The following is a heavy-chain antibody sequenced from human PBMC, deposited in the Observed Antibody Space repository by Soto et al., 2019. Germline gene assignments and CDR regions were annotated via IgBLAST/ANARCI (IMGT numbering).Heavy chain of an antibody. CDR1: GYSFTSYW. CDR3: ARHSYYYDSSGYAGDI. D-gene: IGHD3-22*01. V-gene: IGHV5-51*01. Sequence: GESLKISCXGSGYSFTSYWIGWVRQMPGKGLEWMGIIYPGDSDTRYSPSFQGQVTISADKSISTAYLQWSSLKASDTAMYYCARHSYYYDSSGYAGDIWGQGTMVTVSS. CDR2: IYPGDSDT. J-gene: IGHJ3*02.